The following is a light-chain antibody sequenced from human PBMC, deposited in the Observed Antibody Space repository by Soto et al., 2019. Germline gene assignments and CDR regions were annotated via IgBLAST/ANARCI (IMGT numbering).Light chain of an antibody. CDR1: QSVSSNY. CDR3: QQYGSSIT. Sequence: EIVLTQSPGTLSLTPGERATLSCRASQSVSSNYLGWYQQKPGQAPRLLIYGASSRATGIPDRFSGSGSGTDFTLTISRLEPEDFAVYYCQQYGSSITFGQGTRLEIK. CDR2: GAS. J-gene: IGKJ5*01. V-gene: IGKV3-20*01.